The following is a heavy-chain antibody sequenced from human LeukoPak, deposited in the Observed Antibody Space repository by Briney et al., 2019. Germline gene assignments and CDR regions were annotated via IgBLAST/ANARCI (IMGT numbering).Heavy chain of an antibody. CDR1: GGSISSYY. V-gene: IGHV4-59*12. J-gene: IGHJ4*02. D-gene: IGHD3-16*01. CDR3: ARRNTYLDY. CDR2: IYYSGST. Sequence: KPSETLSLTCTVSGGSISSYYWSWIRQPPGKGLEWIGYIYYSGSTYYNPSLKSRVTISVDTSKNQFSLKLSSVTAADTAVYYCARRNTYLDYWGQGTLVTVSS.